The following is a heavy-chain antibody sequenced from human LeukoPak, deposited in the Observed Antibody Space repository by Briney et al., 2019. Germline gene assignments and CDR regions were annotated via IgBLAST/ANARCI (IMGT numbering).Heavy chain of an antibody. V-gene: IGHV3-33*08. CDR3: ARPAGIAVAGTDAFDI. Sequence: LSLTCAVYGGSFSGYYWSWIRQAPGKGLEWVAVIWYDGSNKYYADSVKGRFTISRDNSKNTLHLQMNSLRAEDTAVYYCARPAGIAVAGTDAFDIWGQGTMVTVSS. J-gene: IGHJ3*02. CDR2: IWYDGSNK. D-gene: IGHD6-19*01. CDR1: GGSFSGYY.